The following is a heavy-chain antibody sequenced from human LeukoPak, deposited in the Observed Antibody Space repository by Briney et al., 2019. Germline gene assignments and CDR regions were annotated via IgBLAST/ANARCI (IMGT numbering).Heavy chain of an antibody. D-gene: IGHD6-6*01. CDR2: INSDGSRT. CDR3: ARDAPAFGFYSSSFGY. J-gene: IGHJ4*02. Sequence: PGGSLRLSCAASGFTFSSRWMHWVRQAPGKGLVWVSRINSDGSRTNYADSVKGRFTISRDTSKSTLYLQMTSLRAEDTAVYYCARDAPAFGFYSSSFGYWGPGTLVTVSS. V-gene: IGHV3-74*01. CDR1: GFTFSSRW.